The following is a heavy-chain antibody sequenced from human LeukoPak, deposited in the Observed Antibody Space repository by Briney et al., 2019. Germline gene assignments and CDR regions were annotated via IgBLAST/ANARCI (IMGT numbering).Heavy chain of an antibody. CDR3: ARRLVATTGVAY. Sequence: SETLSLTCTVWIAPMNSMSYFCDWIRQPPGKGLDWIGSIYFSGSTYYNPSLNSRVTISVDTSKNQFSLKLISVTAEDTAVYYFARRLVATTGVAYWGQGSLVTVSS. V-gene: IGHV4-39*01. CDR2: IYFSGST. CDR1: IAPMNSMSYF. D-gene: IGHD5-12*01. J-gene: IGHJ4*02.